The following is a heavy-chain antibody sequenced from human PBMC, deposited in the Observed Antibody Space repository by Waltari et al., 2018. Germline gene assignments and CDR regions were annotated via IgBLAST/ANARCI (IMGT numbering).Heavy chain of an antibody. J-gene: IGHJ4*02. Sequence: QVQLQQWGAGLLKPSETLSLTCAVYGGSFSGYYWSWIRQPPGKGLEWIGEINHSGSTNYNPSLKSRVTISVDTSKNQFSLKLSSVTAADTAVYYCARLAGRRGSGDYWGQGTLVTVSS. CDR3: ARLAGRRGSGDY. CDR2: INHSGST. CDR1: GGSFSGYY. D-gene: IGHD3-10*01. V-gene: IGHV4-34*01.